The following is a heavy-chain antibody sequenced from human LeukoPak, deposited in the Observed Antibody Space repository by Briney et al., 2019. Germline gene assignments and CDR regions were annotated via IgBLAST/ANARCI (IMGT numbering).Heavy chain of an antibody. J-gene: IGHJ6*03. Sequence: ASVKVSCKASGFTFTSSAMQWVRQARGQRLEWIGWIVVGSGNTDYAQKFQERVTITRDMSTSTAYMELSSLRSEDTAVYYCARDALWIQLWSPRNYYYMDVWGKGTTVTVSS. V-gene: IGHV1-58*02. CDR3: ARDALWIQLWSPRNYYYMDV. CDR2: IVVGSGNT. CDR1: GFTFTSSA. D-gene: IGHD5-18*01.